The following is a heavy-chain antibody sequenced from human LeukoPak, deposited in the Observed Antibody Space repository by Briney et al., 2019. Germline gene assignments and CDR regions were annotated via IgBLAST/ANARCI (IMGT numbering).Heavy chain of an antibody. CDR2: IIPIFGTA. V-gene: IGHV1-69*05. Sequence: AASVKVSCKASGGTFSSYAISWVRQAPGQGLEWMGGIIPIFGTANYAQKFQGRVTITTDESTSTAYMELSSLRSEDTAAYYCARAQWLEYYFDYWGQGTLVTVSS. J-gene: IGHJ4*02. CDR3: ARAQWLEYYFDY. CDR1: GGTFSSYA. D-gene: IGHD6-19*01.